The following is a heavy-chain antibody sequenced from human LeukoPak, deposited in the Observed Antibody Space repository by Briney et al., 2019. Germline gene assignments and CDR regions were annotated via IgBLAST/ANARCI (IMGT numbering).Heavy chain of an antibody. CDR3: ARESSSSEFDY. CDR1: EVTFRTYE. J-gene: IGHJ4*02. D-gene: IGHD6-6*01. Sequence: SGGSLRLSCAGTEVTFRTYEMNWVRQAPGKGLEWVSYISSRGGTIYYADSVKGRFTISRDNAKNSLYLQMNSLRAEDTAVYYCARESSSSEFDYWGQGTLVTVSS. CDR2: ISSRGGTI. V-gene: IGHV3-48*03.